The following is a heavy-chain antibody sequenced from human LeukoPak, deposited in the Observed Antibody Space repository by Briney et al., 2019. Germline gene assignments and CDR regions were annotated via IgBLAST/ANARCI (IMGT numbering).Heavy chain of an antibody. CDR1: GYSISSQY. CDR3: ARGIPMANLVFDF. J-gene: IGHJ4*02. V-gene: IGHV4-59*11. CDR2: ILYGGSS. D-gene: IGHD3-10*01. Sequence: PSETLSLTCSVSGYSISSQYWSWIRQPPGKELEWVGYILYGGSSSYNPSLRSQVARSFYTSKNKFSLQLNSVTAADTAVYYCARGIPMANLVFDFWGQGTLVTVSS.